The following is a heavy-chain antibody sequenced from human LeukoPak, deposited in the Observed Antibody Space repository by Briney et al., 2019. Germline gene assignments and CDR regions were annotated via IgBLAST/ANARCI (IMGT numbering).Heavy chain of an antibody. CDR2: IIPIFGTA. Sequence: SVKVSCKASGGTFSSYAISWVRQAPGQGLEWMGGIIPIFGTANYAQKFQGRVTITADESTSTAYMELSSLRSEDTAVYYCARDRVDDSCGFPFDYWGQGTLVTVSS. J-gene: IGHJ4*02. CDR1: GGTFSSYA. V-gene: IGHV1-69*01. CDR3: ARDRVDDSCGFPFDY. D-gene: IGHD3-22*01.